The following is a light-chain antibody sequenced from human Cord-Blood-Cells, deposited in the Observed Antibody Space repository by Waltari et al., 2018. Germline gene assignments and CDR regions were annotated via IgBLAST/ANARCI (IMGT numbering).Light chain of an antibody. V-gene: IGKV3-11*01. J-gene: IGKJ4*01. Sequence: IALTRSPPSLPLSPRERSSRACRASQSVSSYLAWYQQKPGQAPRLLIYDASNRATGIPARFSGSGSGTDFTLTISSLEPEDFAVYYCQQRSNWLTFGGGTKVEIK. CDR1: QSVSSY. CDR3: QQRSNWLT. CDR2: DAS.